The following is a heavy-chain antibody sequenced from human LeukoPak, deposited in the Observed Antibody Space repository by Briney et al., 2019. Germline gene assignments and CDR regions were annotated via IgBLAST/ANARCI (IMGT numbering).Heavy chain of an antibody. CDR1: GFTFSSYS. J-gene: IGHJ3*02. V-gene: IGHV3-48*02. Sequence: QPGGSLRLSCAASGFTFSSYSMNWVRQAPGKGLEWVSCIDSSANIHYADSVKGRFTISRDNAKNSLYLQMNSLRDDDTAVYYCARDQYSGSHFQALDIWGQGTMVTISS. D-gene: IGHD1-26*01. CDR3: ARDQYSGSHFQALDI. CDR2: IDSSANI.